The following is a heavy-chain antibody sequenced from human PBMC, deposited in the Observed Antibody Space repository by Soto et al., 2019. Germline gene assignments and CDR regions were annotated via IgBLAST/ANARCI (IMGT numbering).Heavy chain of an antibody. Sequence: QVQLVESGGGVVQSGRSLRLSCAASGFTFSSYGMHWVRQAPGKGLEWVAVIWYDGSNKYYADSVKGRFTISRDNSKHTLYLQMNSLRAEDTAVYYCARDVDYDFWSGYQYYYYGMDVWGQGTTVTVSS. CDR3: ARDVDYDFWSGYQYYYYGMDV. J-gene: IGHJ6*02. CDR1: GFTFSSYG. CDR2: IWYDGSNK. V-gene: IGHV3-33*01. D-gene: IGHD3-3*01.